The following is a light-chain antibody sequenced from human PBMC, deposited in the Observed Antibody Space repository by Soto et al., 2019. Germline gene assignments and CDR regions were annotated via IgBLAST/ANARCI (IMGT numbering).Light chain of an antibody. Sequence: DIQMTQSPSTLSASVGDRVTITCRASQSIRSWLAWYQQKPGKAPQLLIYDASNLESRVPLRFSGSGSGTEFTLTISSLQPDDFATYYCQQYDSFSKTFGRGTKVEVK. CDR2: DAS. CDR1: QSIRSW. CDR3: QQYDSFSKT. V-gene: IGKV1-5*01. J-gene: IGKJ1*01.